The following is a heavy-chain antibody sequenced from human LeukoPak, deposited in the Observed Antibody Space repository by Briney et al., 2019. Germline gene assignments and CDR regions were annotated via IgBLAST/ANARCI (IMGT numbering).Heavy chain of an antibody. CDR1: GYTFTGYY. V-gene: IGHV1-2*02. CDR3: ARGGSYLSAFDI. D-gene: IGHD1-26*01. Sequence: GASVKVSCKASGYTFTGYYMHWVRQAPGQGLEWMGWINPNSGGTNYAQKFQGRVTMTGDTSISTAYMDLSSLRSDDTAVYYCARGGSYLSAFDIWGQGTMVTVSS. J-gene: IGHJ3*02. CDR2: INPNSGGT.